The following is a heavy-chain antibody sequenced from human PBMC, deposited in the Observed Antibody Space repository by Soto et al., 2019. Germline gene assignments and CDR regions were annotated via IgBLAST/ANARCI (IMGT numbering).Heavy chain of an antibody. CDR1: GYSFTSYW. V-gene: IGHV5-51*01. CDR2: IYPGDSDT. J-gene: IGHJ6*02. CDR3: ASGYYDSSGYRDYYYYGMDV. D-gene: IGHD3-22*01. Sequence: GESLKISCKGSGYSFTSYWIGWVRQMPGKGLEWMGIIYPGDSDTRYSPSFQGQVTISADKSISTAYLQWSSLKASDTAMYYCASGYYDSSGYRDYYYYGMDVWGQGTTVTVSS.